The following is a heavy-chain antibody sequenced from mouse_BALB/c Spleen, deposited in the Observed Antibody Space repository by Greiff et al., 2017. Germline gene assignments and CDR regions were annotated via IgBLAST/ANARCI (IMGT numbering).Heavy chain of an antibody. CDR1: GYTFTSYT. CDR2: INPSSGYT. Sequence: QVQLKQSGAELARPGASVKMSCKASGYTFTSYTMHWVKQRPGQGLEWIGYINPSSGYTNYNQKFKDKATLTADKSSSTAYMQLSSLTSEDSAVYYCARRGYDEAWFAYWGQGTLVTVSA. D-gene: IGHD2-3*01. V-gene: IGHV1-4*01. CDR3: ARRGYDEAWFAY. J-gene: IGHJ3*01.